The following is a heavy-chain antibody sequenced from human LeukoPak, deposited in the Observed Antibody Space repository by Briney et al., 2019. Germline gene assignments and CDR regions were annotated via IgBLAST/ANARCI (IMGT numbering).Heavy chain of an antibody. CDR1: GFSFSDHW. Sequence: PGGSLRLSCVASGFSFSDHWMNWFRQAPGKGLEWVATIKKDGSEQYYVDSMKGRLTISRDNAKDSLYLQMNSLRAEDAAVYYCAKGYIIAGRQWYLDLWGRGTLVGVSS. D-gene: IGHD6-13*01. J-gene: IGHJ2*01. CDR3: AKGYIIAGRQWYLDL. CDR2: IKKDGSEQ. V-gene: IGHV3-7*01.